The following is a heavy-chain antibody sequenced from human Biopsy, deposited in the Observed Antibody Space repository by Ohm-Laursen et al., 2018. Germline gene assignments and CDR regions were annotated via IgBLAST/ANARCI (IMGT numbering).Heavy chain of an antibody. D-gene: IGHD3-9*01. CDR2: NIPILGTG. Sequence: SVKVSCKASSYTFTDYNIHWMRQAPGQGLEWLGGNIPILGTGNYEKKFQDRVTVAADTSTSTATMELRSLRSDDTAVYYCATKLTGYFHHWGQGTLVTVSS. V-gene: IGHV1-69*06. CDR3: ATKLTGYFHH. CDR1: SYTFTDYN. J-gene: IGHJ1*01.